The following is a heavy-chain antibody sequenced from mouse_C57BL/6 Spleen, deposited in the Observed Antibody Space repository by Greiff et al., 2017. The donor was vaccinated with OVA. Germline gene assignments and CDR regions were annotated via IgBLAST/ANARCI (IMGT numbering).Heavy chain of an antibody. D-gene: IGHD4-1*01. CDR2: IDPSDSYT. CDR3: ARKTGLGFDY. J-gene: IGHJ2*01. Sequence: QVQLQQPGAELVKPGASVKLSCKASGYTITSYWMQWVKQRPGQGLEWIGEIDPSDSYTNYNQKFKGKATLTVDTSSSTAYMQLSSLTSEDSAVYYCARKTGLGFDYWGQGTTLTVSS. CDR1: GYTITSYW. V-gene: IGHV1-50*01.